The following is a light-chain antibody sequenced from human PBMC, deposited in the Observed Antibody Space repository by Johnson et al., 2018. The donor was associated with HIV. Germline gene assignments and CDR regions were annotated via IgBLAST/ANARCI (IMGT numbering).Light chain of an antibody. CDR2: DNN. Sequence: QSVLTQPPSVSAAPGQKVTISCSGSSSNIGDNYVSWYQHLQGTAPKLLIYDNNKRPSGIPDRFSGSKSGTSATLGIPGLQTGDEADDYCGTWDSSLSAYVFGTGTKVTVL. J-gene: IGLJ1*01. V-gene: IGLV1-51*01. CDR3: GTWDSSLSAYV. CDR1: SSNIGDNY.